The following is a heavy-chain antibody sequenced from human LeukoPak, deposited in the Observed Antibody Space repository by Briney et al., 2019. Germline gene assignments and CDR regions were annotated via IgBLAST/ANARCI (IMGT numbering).Heavy chain of an antibody. J-gene: IGHJ4*02. CDR2: IYTSGST. Sequence: SETLSLTCTVSGGSISSYYWSWIRQPAGKGLEWIGRIYTSGSTNYNPSLKSRVTISVDTSKNQFSLKLSSVTAADTALYYCARGRGYSSSWYDDYWGQGTLVTVSS. CDR1: GGSISSYY. V-gene: IGHV4-4*07. CDR3: ARGRGYSSSWYDDY. D-gene: IGHD6-13*01.